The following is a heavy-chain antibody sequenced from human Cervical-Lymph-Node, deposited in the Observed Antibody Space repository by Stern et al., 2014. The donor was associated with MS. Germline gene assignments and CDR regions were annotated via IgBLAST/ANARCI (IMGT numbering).Heavy chain of an antibody. V-gene: IGHV1-3*01. CDR2: INAGSGNT. J-gene: IGHJ5*02. CDR1: GYPFTKYL. D-gene: IGHD3-22*01. CDR3: ARDRQFYYDPFDP. Sequence: QDQLVQSGAEVKKPGASVKVSCKASGYPFTKYLIHWVRQAPGQRPEWMGWINAGSGNTNYSQKFQGRVTFTRDTSASIAYMELSGLRSEDTAVYYCARDRQFYYDPFDPWGQGTLVTVSS.